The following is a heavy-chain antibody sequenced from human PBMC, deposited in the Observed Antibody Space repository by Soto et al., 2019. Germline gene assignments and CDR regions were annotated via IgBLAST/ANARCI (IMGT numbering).Heavy chain of an antibody. CDR3: AKDLQSYGAYDYYCYGMDV. V-gene: IGHV3-30*18. CDR2: ISYDGTNK. J-gene: IGHJ6*02. D-gene: IGHD5-12*01. CDR1: GFTFSTYG. Sequence: QVQLVESGGGEVQPGRSLTISCAASGFTFSTYGMHWVRQTPGKGLEWVAVISYDGTNKFYSDSVKGRFTISRDNFKNTLTLQINSLRADETSVYSSAKDLQSYGAYDYYCYGMDVWGLGTRVTVSS.